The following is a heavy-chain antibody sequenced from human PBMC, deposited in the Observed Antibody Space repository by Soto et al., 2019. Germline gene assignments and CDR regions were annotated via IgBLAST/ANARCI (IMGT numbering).Heavy chain of an antibody. CDR1: GYAFSSYA. D-gene: IGHD2-21*02. CDR3: ARDGGDCGYRLIYYYYIGLDV. V-gene: IGHV1-3*05. Sequence: QVQLEQSGAEEKKPGASVKVSCKASGYAFSSYAMHWVRQAPGQGLEWMGWINIGSGNTEYSQNFQDRITITRDTSASTVYMELSSLRSEDTAVYYCARDGGDCGYRLIYYYYIGLDVWGQGTRVSVSS. CDR2: INIGSGNT. J-gene: IGHJ6*02.